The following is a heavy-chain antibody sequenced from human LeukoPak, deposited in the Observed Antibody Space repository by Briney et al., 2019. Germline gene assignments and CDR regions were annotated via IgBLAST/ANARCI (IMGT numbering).Heavy chain of an antibody. Sequence: PGGSLRLSCAASGFIFSHHGMNWVRQAPGKGLEWVSGIRTDGVTTYYADSVKGRFTISRDNSKSTLSLQMNSLRAEDTAVYYCAKDRGTTKAYYFDYWGQGTLVTVSS. V-gene: IGHV3-23*01. CDR3: AKDRGTTKAYYFDY. J-gene: IGHJ4*02. CDR1: GFIFSHHG. D-gene: IGHD1-26*01. CDR2: IRTDGVTT.